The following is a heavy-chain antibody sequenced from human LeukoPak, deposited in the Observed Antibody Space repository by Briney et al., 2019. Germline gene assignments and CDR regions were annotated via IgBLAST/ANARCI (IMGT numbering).Heavy chain of an antibody. D-gene: IGHD1-1*01. CDR1: GGSFSGYY. V-gene: IGHV4-34*01. J-gene: IGHJ5*02. CDR2: INHSGST. CDR3: ARDSATVPNWFDP. Sequence: SETLSLTCAVYGGSFSGYYWSWIRQPPGKGLEWIGEINHSGSTNYNPSLKSRVTISVDTSKNQFSLKLSSVTAADTAVYYCARDSATVPNWFDPWGQGTLVTVSS.